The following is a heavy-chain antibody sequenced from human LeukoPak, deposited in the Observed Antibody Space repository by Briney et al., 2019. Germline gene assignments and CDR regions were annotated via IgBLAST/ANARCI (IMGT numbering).Heavy chain of an antibody. CDR3: ARTGYGGGAFDI. CDR2: IYYSGST. J-gene: IGHJ3*02. V-gene: IGHV4-59*07. D-gene: IGHD4-23*01. CDR1: GGSISSYY. Sequence: SDTLSLPCTVSGGSISSYYWSWIRHPPAKGLEWIGYIYYSGSTNYNPSLKSRVTISVDTSKNQFSLKLSSVTAADTAVYYCARTGYGGGAFDIWGQGTMVTVSS.